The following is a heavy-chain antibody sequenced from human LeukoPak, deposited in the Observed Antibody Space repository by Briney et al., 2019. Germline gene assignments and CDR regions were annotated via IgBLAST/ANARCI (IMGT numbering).Heavy chain of an antibody. Sequence: PSETLSLTCAVYGGSFSGYYWSWIRQPPGKGLEWIGEINHSGSTNYNPSLKSRVTISVDTSKNQFSLKLSSVTAADTAVYYCARAGGLYCSSTSCYYYYYYMDVWGKGTTVTVSS. D-gene: IGHD2-2*01. V-gene: IGHV4-34*01. CDR3: ARAGGLYCSSTSCYYYYYYMDV. CDR1: GGSFSGYY. CDR2: INHSGST. J-gene: IGHJ6*03.